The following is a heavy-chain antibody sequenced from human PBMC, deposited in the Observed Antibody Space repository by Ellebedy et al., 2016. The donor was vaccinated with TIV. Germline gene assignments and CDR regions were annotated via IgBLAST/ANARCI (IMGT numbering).Heavy chain of an antibody. V-gene: IGHV3-30*18. CDR1: GVTFSNYD. J-gene: IGHJ6*02. Sequence: PGGSLRLSCTASGVTFSNYDIHWVLQAPGKGLQWVAIVSYDASFKLHADSVKVRFTISSDNSKNTVFFQMSSLRSEDTGIYFCAKDRDTRDPKNYSDMDVWGQGTTVTVSS. CDR3: AKDRDTRDPKNYSDMDV. CDR2: VSYDASFK.